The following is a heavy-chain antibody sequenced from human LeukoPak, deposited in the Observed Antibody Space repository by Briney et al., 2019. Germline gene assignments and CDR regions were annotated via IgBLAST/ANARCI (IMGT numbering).Heavy chain of an antibody. CDR1: GFTFSSYA. V-gene: IGHV3-30-3*01. J-gene: IGHJ4*02. CDR2: ISYDGSNK. D-gene: IGHD1-26*01. Sequence: PGGSLRLSCAASGFTFSSYAMHWVRQAPGKGLEWVAVISYDGSNKYYADSVKGRFTISRDNSKNTLYLQMNSLRAEDTAVYYCARIRGWAEWVDYWGQGTLVTVSS. CDR3: ARIRGWAEWVDY.